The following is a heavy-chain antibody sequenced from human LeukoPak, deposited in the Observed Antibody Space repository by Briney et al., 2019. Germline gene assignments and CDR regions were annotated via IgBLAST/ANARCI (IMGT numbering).Heavy chain of an antibody. V-gene: IGHV4-59*01. CDR2: IYYSGST. CDR1: GGSMSSYY. D-gene: IGHD4-23*01. J-gene: IGHJ5*02. Sequence: SETLSLTCTVSGGSMSSYYWSWIRQPPGKGLEWIGYIYYSGSTNYNPSLKSRVTISVDTSKNQFTLKLSSVTAADTAVYFCARSAINSPYNWFDPWGQGTLVTVSP. CDR3: ARSAINSPYNWFDP.